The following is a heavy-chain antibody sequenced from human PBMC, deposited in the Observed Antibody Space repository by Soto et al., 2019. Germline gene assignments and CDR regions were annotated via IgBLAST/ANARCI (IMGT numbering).Heavy chain of an antibody. CDR2: TRNKANSYTT. V-gene: IGHV3-72*01. J-gene: IGHJ6*02. CDR3: ARVSGSSWYYYYYGMDV. Sequence: GGSLRLSCAASGFTFSDHYMDWVRQAPGKGLEWVGRTRNKANSYTTEYAASVKGRFTISRDDSKNSLYLQMNSLKTENPAVYYCARVSGSSWYYYYYGMDVWGQGTTVTVSS. D-gene: IGHD6-13*01. CDR1: GFTFSDHY.